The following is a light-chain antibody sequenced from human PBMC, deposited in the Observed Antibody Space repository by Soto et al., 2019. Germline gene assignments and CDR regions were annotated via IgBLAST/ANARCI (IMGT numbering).Light chain of an antibody. V-gene: IGKV3-11*01. J-gene: IGKJ5*01. CDR3: HQRNK. CDR2: DTS. Sequence: ELVLTQSPATLSLSPGERATLSCRASQFLSSYLAWYQQIPGQPPRLLIYDTSNRVTGIPARFSGSRSGTDLTLTISSLEPEDFAVYFCHQRNKFGQGTRLAIK. CDR1: QFLSSY.